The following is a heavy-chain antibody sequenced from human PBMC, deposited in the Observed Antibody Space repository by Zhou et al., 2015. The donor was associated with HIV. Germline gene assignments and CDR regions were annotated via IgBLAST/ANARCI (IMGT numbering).Heavy chain of an antibody. CDR1: GGTFSSYT. CDR2: IIPILGIA. D-gene: IGHD2-2*02. Sequence: QVQLVQSGAEVKKPGSSVKVSCKASGGTFSSYTISWVRQAPGQGLEWMGRIIPILGIANYAQKFQGRVTITADKSTSTAYMELSSLRSEDTAVYYCARGVGYCSSTSCYTRYYGMDVWGQGTTVTVSS. CDR3: ARGVGYCSSTSCYTRYYGMDV. J-gene: IGHJ6*02. V-gene: IGHV1-69*02.